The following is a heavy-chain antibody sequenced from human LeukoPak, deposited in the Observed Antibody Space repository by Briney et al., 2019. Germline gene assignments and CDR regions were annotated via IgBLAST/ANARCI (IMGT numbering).Heavy chain of an antibody. CDR2: ISSSGSTI. CDR1: GFTFSDYY. CDR3: ARLMGSAGSPYFQH. V-gene: IGHV3-11*01. J-gene: IGHJ1*01. D-gene: IGHD3-16*01. Sequence: GGSLRLSCAASGFTFSDYYMSWIRQAPGKALEWVSYISSSGSTIYYADSVKGRFTISRDNAKNSLYLQMNSLRAEDTAVYYCARLMGSAGSPYFQHWGQGTLVTVSS.